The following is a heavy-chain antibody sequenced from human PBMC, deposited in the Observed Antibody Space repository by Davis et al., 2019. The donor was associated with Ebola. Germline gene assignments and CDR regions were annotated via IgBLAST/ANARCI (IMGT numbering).Heavy chain of an antibody. V-gene: IGHV4-4*07. J-gene: IGHJ5*02. D-gene: IGHD3-22*01. CDR2: IYTSGST. CDR1: GGSISSYY. CDR3: ARLSEDYDSSGYYLYWFDP. Sequence: PGGSLRLSCTVSGGSISSYYWSWIRQPAGKGLEWIGRIYTSGSTNYNPSLKSRVTMSVDTSKNQFSLKLSSVTAADTAVYYCARLSEDYDSSGYYLYWFDPWGQGTLVTVSS.